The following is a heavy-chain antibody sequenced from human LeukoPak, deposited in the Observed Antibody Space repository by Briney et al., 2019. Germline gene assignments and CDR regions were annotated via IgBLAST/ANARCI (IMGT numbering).Heavy chain of an antibody. V-gene: IGHV4-31*03. Sequence: SQTLSLTCTVSGGSISSGGYYWSWIRQHPGKGLEWIGYIYYSGSTYYNPPLKSRVTISVDTSKNQFSLKLSSVTAADTAVYYCARQAYSSNLGWFDPWGQGTLVTVSS. CDR3: ARQAYSSNLGWFDP. J-gene: IGHJ5*02. CDR1: GGSISSGGYY. D-gene: IGHD6-13*01. CDR2: IYYSGST.